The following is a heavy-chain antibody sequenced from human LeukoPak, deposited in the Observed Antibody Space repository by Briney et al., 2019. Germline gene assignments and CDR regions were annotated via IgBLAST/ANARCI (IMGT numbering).Heavy chain of an antibody. CDR3: ATTRLRYFDWLPHLNWFDP. J-gene: IGHJ5*02. D-gene: IGHD3-9*01. CDR2: IIPMFGTS. V-gene: IGHV1-69*06. CDR1: GDTFSSYA. Sequence: ASVKVSCKASGDTFSSYAISWVRQAPGQGLEWMGGIIPMFGTSNNAQKFQGRVTMTEDTSTDTAYMELSSLRSEDTAVYYCATTRLRYFDWLPHLNWFDPWGQGTLVTVSS.